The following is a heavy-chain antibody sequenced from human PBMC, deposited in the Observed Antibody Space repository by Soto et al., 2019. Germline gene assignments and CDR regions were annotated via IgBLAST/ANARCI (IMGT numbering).Heavy chain of an antibody. V-gene: IGHV3-48*01. CDR2: ISSSSSTI. CDR3: AKETPGPYSSSPFDP. CDR1: GFTFSSYS. D-gene: IGHD6-13*01. Sequence: GVLRLSCAASGFTFSSYSMNWVRQAPGKGLEWVSYISSSSSTIYYADSVKGRFTISRDNAKNSLYLQMNSLRAEDTAVYYCAKETPGPYSSSPFDPWGQGTLVTVSS. J-gene: IGHJ5*02.